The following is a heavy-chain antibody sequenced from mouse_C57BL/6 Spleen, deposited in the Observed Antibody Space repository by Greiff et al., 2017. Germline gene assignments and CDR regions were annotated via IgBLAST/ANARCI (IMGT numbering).Heavy chain of an antibody. D-gene: IGHD2-5*01. CDR2: IDPETGGT. CDR1: GYTFTDYE. J-gene: IGHJ1*03. Sequence: VQLQQSGAELVRPGASVTLSCKASGYTFTDYEMHWVKQTPVHGLEWIGAIDPETGGTAYNQKFKGKAILTADKSSSTAYMELRSLTSEDSAVYYCTGGVTGYWYFDVWGTGTTVTVSS. CDR3: TGGVTGYWYFDV. V-gene: IGHV1-15*01.